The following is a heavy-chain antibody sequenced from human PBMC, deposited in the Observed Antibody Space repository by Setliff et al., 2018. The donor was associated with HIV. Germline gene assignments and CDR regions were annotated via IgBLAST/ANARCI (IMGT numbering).Heavy chain of an antibody. D-gene: IGHD2-8*01. V-gene: IGHV1-2*02. CDR2: INTNSGDT. Sequence: ASVKVSCKASGYTFTDYYIQWVRQAPGQGLEWMGWINTNSGDTNYAEKFQGRVTMTRKTSISTAYMDLSRLKSHDTAVYYCARGGGYCTNGLCYNRCFDPWGQGTPVTVS. J-gene: IGHJ5*02. CDR3: ARGGGYCTNGLCYNRCFDP. CDR1: GYTFTDYY.